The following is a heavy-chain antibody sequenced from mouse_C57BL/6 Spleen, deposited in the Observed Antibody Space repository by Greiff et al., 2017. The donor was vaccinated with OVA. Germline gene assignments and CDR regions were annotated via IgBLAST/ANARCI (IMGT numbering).Heavy chain of an antibody. CDR1: GFTFSSYG. J-gene: IGHJ3*01. CDR3: ARHDSSGYTRFAY. Sequence: EVKLQESGGDLVKPGGSLKLSCAASGFTFSSYGMSWVRQTPDKRLEWVATISSGGSYTYYPDSVKGRFTFSIDNAKNTLYLQMSSLKSEDTAVYYCARHDSSGYTRFAYWGQGTLVTVSA. V-gene: IGHV5-6*01. D-gene: IGHD3-2*02. CDR2: ISSGGSYT.